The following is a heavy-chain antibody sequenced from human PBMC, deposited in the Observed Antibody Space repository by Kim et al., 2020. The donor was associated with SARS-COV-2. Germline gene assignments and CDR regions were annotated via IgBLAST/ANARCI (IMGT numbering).Heavy chain of an antibody. Sequence: GGSLRLSCAASGFTFSSYSMNWVRQAPGKGLEWVSSISSSSSYIYYADSVKGRFTISRDNAKNSLYLQMNSLRAEDTAVYYCARDLGWGAYYYDSSGNDAFDIWGQGTMVTVSS. V-gene: IGHV3-21*01. CDR1: GFTFSSYS. CDR2: ISSSSSYI. D-gene: IGHD3-22*01. CDR3: ARDLGWGAYYYDSSGNDAFDI. J-gene: IGHJ3*02.